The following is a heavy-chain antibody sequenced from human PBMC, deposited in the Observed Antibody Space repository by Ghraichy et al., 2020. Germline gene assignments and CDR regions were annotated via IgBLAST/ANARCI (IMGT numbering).Heavy chain of an antibody. D-gene: IGHD3-16*01. CDR3: VRAVSDYFDP. J-gene: IGHJ5*02. Sequence: GESLRLSCAASGFTLSSSWMHWVRQVPGKGLVWVSRINSDESSTTYADSVKGRFTIPRDNTKNTLYLQMDSLRAEDTALYYCVRAVSDYFDPWGQGTLVTVSS. CDR2: INSDESST. V-gene: IGHV3-74*01. CDR1: GFTLSSSW.